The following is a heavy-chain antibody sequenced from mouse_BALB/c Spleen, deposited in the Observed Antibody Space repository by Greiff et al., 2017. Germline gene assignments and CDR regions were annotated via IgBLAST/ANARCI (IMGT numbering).Heavy chain of an antibody. J-gene: IGHJ4*01. CDR3: ARRGLRGAMDY. V-gene: IGHV1-4*02. CDR1: GYTFTSYT. CDR2: INPSSGYT. D-gene: IGHD1-1*01. Sequence: QVQLQQSAAELARPGASVKMSCKASGYTFTSYTMHWVKQRPGQGLEWIGYINPSSGYTEYNQKFKDKTTLTADKSSSTAYMQLSSLTSEDSAVYYCARRGLRGAMDYWGQGTSVTVSS.